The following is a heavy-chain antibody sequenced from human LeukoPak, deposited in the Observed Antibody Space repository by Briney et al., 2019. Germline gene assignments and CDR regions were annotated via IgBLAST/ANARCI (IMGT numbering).Heavy chain of an antibody. V-gene: IGHV1-8*01. CDR1: GYTFTSYD. J-gene: IGHJ6*03. Sequence: ASVKVSCTASGYTFTSYDINWVRQATGHGLEWMGWMNANSGNTGYAQKFQGRVTMTRNPSISTAYMELSSLSSEDTAVYYCARAHDYRRPYYYYYYMDVSGKGTTVTVSS. CDR3: ARAHDYRRPYYYYYYMDV. D-gene: IGHD4-11*01. CDR2: MNANSGNT.